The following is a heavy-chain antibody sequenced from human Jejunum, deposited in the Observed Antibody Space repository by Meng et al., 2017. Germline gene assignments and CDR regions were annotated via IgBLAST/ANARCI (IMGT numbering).Heavy chain of an antibody. D-gene: IGHD2-21*02. CDR2: SRNKPNSYTT. V-gene: IGHV3-72*01. J-gene: IGHJ4*02. CDR3: ARTNRLSYFDH. CDR1: GFTFRSAW. Sequence: GGSLRLSCAASGFTFRSAWMSWVRQAPGKGLEWVGRSRNKPNSYTTEYAASVKGRFTISRDESKDSLYLQMNSLTTEDTAVYYCARTNRLSYFDHWGPGTLVTVSS.